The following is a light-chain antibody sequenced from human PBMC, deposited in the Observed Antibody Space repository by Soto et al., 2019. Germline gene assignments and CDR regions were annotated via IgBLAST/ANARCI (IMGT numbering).Light chain of an antibody. V-gene: IGKV1-39*01. CDR2: AAS. CDR1: QSINSY. J-gene: IGKJ2*01. Sequence: SSLSASVGDRVTITCRASQSINSYLNWYQQKPGKAPKLLIYAASSLQSGVPSRFSGSGSGTDFTLTISSLQPEDFATYYCQQSYSTPYTFGQGTKVDIK. CDR3: QQSYSTPYT.